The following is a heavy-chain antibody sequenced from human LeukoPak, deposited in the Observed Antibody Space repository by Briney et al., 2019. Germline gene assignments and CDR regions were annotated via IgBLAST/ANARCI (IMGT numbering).Heavy chain of an antibody. CDR3: VKERKLATKSRYFDL. CDR2: ITGSGTNT. J-gene: IGHJ2*01. D-gene: IGHD5-24*01. V-gene: IGHV3-64D*06. Sequence: PGRSLGLSCAASGFKFSNFGMHWVRQAPGKGLGWVSGITGSGTNTYYADSVKGRFTISRDNSKNTLYLQMSSLRAEDTAVYYCVKERKLATKSRYFDLWGRGTLVTVSS. CDR1: GFKFSNFG.